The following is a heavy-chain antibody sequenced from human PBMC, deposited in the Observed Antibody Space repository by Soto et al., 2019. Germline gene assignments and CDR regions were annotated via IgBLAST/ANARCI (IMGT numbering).Heavy chain of an antibody. D-gene: IGHD6-13*01. J-gene: IGHJ4*02. CDR3: ARQYSSSWYRGANY. CDR2: IYYSGST. CDR1: GGSISSSSYY. V-gene: IGHV4-39*01. Sequence: QLQLQESGPGLVKPSETLSLTCTVSGGSISSSSYYWDWIRQPPGKGLEWIGSIYYSGSTYYNPSLKSRVTISVDTSKNQFSLKLSSVTAADTAVYYCARQYSSSWYRGANYWGQGTLVTVSS.